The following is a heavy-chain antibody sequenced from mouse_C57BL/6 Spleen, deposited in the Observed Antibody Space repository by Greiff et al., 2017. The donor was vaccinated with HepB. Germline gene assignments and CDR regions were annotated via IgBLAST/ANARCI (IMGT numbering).Heavy chain of an antibody. CDR1: GISITTGNYR. D-gene: IGHD3-1*01. V-gene: IGHV3-5*01. CDR2: IYYSGTI. CDR3: ARDRAGAMDY. J-gene: IGHJ4*01. Sequence: EVQLVESGPGLVKPSQTVFLTCTVTGISITTGNYRWSWIRQFQGNKLEWIGYIYYSGTITYNPSLTSRTTITRDTPKNQFFLEMNSLTAEDTATYYCARDRAGAMDYWGQGTSVTVSS.